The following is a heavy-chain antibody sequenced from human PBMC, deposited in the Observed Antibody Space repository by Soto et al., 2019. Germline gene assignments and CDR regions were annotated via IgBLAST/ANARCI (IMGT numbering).Heavy chain of an antibody. Sequence: PSETLSLTCTVSGGSISSSSYYWGWIRQPPGKGLEWIGSIYYSGSTYYNPSLKSRVTISVDTSKNQFSLKLSSVTAADTAVYYCARHAGQIRLWLLDYWGQGTLVSVSS. V-gene: IGHV4-39*01. CDR2: IYYSGST. CDR3: ARHAGQIRLWLLDY. J-gene: IGHJ4*02. D-gene: IGHD5-18*01. CDR1: GGSISSSSYY.